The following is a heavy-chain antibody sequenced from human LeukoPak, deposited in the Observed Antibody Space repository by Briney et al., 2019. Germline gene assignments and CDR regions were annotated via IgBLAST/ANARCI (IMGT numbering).Heavy chain of an antibody. CDR2: MKEDGSEI. Sequence: GGSLRLSCAASGFPFDVQTMSWVRQAPGQGLDWVASMKEDGSEIYYVDSVKGRFTISRDNPKNSLYLQMNSLRGEDTAVYYCAKGGATRGRFENWGPGTLVIISS. CDR1: GFPFDVQT. V-gene: IGHV3-7*01. D-gene: IGHD1-26*01. J-gene: IGHJ4*02. CDR3: AKGGATRGRFEN.